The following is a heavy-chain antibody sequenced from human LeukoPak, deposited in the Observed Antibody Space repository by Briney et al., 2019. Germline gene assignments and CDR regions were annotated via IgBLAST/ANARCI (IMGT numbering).Heavy chain of an antibody. CDR2: INHSGST. V-gene: IGHV4-34*01. J-gene: IGHJ5*02. CDR1: GGSFSGYY. CDR3: ARCAYWHIVVVPAAQRAWFDP. Sequence: SETLSLTCAVYGGSFSGYYWSWVRQPPGKGLEWIGEINHSGSTNYNPSLKSRVTISVDTSKNQFSLKLSSVTAADTAVYYCARCAYWHIVVVPAAQRAWFDPWGQGTLVTVSS. D-gene: IGHD2-2*01.